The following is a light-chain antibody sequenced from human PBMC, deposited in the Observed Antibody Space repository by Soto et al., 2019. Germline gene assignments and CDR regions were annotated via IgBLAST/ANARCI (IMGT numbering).Light chain of an antibody. J-gene: IGLJ3*02. Sequence: QSVLTQPASVSGSPGQSITISCTGTSSDVAGYNYVSWYQHHPGKAPKLMIYEVSNRPSGVSNRFSGSKSGNTASLTISGLQAEDEADYYCSSYTSSSTHWVFGGGTQLTVL. CDR1: SSDVAGYNY. V-gene: IGLV2-14*01. CDR3: SSYTSSSTHWV. CDR2: EVS.